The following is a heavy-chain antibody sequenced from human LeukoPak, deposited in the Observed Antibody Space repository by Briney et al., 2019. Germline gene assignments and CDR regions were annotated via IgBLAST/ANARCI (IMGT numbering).Heavy chain of an antibody. J-gene: IGHJ4*02. CDR1: GFTFSSYA. CDR2: ISGSGGST. D-gene: IGHD3-22*01. V-gene: IGHV3-23*01. Sequence: GGSLRLSCAASGFTFSSYAMSWVRQAPGKGLEWASAISGSGGSTYYADSVKGRFTISRDNSKNTLYLQMNSLRAEDTAVYYCAKALPVTYYYDSSGYSVVNYFDYWGQGTLVTVSS. CDR3: AKALPVTYYYDSSGYSVVNYFDY.